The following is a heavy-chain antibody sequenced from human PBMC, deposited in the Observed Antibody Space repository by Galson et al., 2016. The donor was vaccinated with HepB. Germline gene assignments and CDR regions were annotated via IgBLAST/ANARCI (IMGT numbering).Heavy chain of an antibody. CDR2: IDPSDSYT. Sequence: QSGAEVKKPGESLRISCKGSGYSFTSYWISWVRQMPGKGLEWMGRIDPSDSYTNYSPSFQGHVTISADKSISTAYLQWSSLKASETDMYYCARHGVDDSGDYGEDYWGXGTLVPVSS. V-gene: IGHV5-10-1*01. J-gene: IGHJ4*01. CDR1: GYSFTSYW. CDR3: ARHGVDDSGDYGEDY. D-gene: IGHD4-17*01.